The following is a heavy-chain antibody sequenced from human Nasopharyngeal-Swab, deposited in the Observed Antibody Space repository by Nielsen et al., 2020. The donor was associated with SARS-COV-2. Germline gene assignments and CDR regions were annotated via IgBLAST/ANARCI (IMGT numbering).Heavy chain of an antibody. J-gene: IGHJ1*01. D-gene: IGHD3-22*01. CDR3: ARHKGYYDSSGYHRGYFQH. CDR1: GGSISSSSYY. V-gene: IGHV4-39*01. Sequence: SETLSLTCTVSGGSISSSSYYWGWIRQPPGKGLEWIGSIYYSGSTYYNPSLKSRVTISLDTSKNQFSLKLSSVPAADTAVYYCARHKGYYDSSGYHRGYFQHWGQGTLVTVSS. CDR2: IYYSGST.